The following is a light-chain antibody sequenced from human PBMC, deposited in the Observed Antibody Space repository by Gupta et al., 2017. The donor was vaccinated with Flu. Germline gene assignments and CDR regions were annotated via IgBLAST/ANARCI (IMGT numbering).Light chain of an antibody. CDR3: RHYHNYPLT. J-gene: IGKJ4*01. CDR1: QDIRIT. V-gene: IGKV1-6*01. Sequence: AIQMAQSPSSLSASVGDGVTFTCRASQDIRITLGWYQQKPGKAPKLLIYNASTLQTGVPSRFSGSGSGTDFTLTISSLQAEDFATYYCRHYHNYPLTFGGGTKVEIK. CDR2: NAS.